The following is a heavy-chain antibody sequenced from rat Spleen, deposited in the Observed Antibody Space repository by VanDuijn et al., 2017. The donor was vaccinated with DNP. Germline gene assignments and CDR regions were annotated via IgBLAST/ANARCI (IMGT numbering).Heavy chain of an antibody. J-gene: IGHJ2*01. CDR1: EFTFNNYW. CDR3: TTESTYYGYFDY. CDR2: ITTSGDST. V-gene: IGHV5-31*01. D-gene: IGHD1-9*01. Sequence: EVQLVESGGDLVQPGRSLKLSCVASEFTFNNYWMTWIRQVPGKGLEWVASITTSGDSTSSPDSVMGRFTISRDNAKTSLYLQMDSLRSEDTATYYCTTESTYYGYFDYWGQGVMVPVSS.